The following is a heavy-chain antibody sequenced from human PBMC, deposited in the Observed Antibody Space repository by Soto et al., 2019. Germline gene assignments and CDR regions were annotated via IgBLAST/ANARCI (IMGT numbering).Heavy chain of an antibody. CDR2: IIPIFGTA. CDR3: ARDPDYDFWSGLNWFDP. J-gene: IGHJ5*02. CDR1: GGTFSSYA. Sequence: SVKVSCEASGGTFSSYAISWVRQAPGQGLEWMGGIIPIFGTANYAQKFQGRVTITADKSTSTAYMELSSLRSEDTAVYYCARDPDYDFWSGLNWFDPWGQGTLVTVSS. V-gene: IGHV1-69*06. D-gene: IGHD3-3*01.